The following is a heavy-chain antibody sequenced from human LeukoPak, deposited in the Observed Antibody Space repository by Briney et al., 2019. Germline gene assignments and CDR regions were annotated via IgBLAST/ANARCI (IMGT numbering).Heavy chain of an antibody. J-gene: IGHJ4*02. CDR2: ISYDGSNK. CDR1: GFTFSSYA. D-gene: IGHD3-22*01. Sequence: PGRSLRLSCAASGFTFSSYAMHWVRQAPGKGLEGVAVISYDGSNKYYADSVKGRFTISRDNSKNTLYLQMNSLRAEDTAVYYCARDRDSSGNFDYWGQGTLVTVSS. V-gene: IGHV3-30-3*01. CDR3: ARDRDSSGNFDY.